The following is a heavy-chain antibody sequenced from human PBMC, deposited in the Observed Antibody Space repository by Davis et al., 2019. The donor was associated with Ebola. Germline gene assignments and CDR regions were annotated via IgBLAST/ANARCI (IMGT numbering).Heavy chain of an antibody. Sequence: PGGSLRLSCAASGFTFSLTDMNWFRQAPGRGLEWVANIKEDGSVKSYVDSVKGRFTISRDNAKNSLYLQMTSLRVEDTAVYYCALAGKWGHGTLVIVSS. CDR1: GFTFSLTD. V-gene: IGHV3-7*01. CDR3: ALAGK. J-gene: IGHJ4*01. CDR2: IKEDGSVK. D-gene: IGHD3-3*02.